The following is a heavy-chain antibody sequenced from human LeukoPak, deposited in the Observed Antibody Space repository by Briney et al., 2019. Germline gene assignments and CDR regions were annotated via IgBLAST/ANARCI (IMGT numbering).Heavy chain of an antibody. D-gene: IGHD2-2*01. Sequence: ASVTVSCKASGYTFTDYYVHWVRQAPGPGLEWMGWINPNSGGTNYAQKFHGRVTMTRDTSITTAYMALSRLRSDDTAVYYCARELGYCSSTTCPLYHYWGQGTLVTVSS. J-gene: IGHJ4*02. CDR2: INPNSGGT. CDR3: ARELGYCSSTTCPLYHY. CDR1: GYTFTDYY. V-gene: IGHV1-2*02.